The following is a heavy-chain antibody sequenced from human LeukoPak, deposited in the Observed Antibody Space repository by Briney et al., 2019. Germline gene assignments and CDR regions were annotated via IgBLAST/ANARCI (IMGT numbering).Heavy chain of an antibody. CDR3: ARGREGPNVPDAFDI. CDR1: GGSFSGYY. D-gene: IGHD4/OR15-4a*01. J-gene: IGHJ3*02. Sequence: SETLSLTCAVYGGSFSGYYWSWIRQPPGKGLEWIGEINHSGSTNYNPSLKSRVTISVDTSKNQFSLKLSSVTAADTAVYYCARGREGPNVPDAFDIWGQGTVVTVSS. CDR2: INHSGST. V-gene: IGHV4-34*01.